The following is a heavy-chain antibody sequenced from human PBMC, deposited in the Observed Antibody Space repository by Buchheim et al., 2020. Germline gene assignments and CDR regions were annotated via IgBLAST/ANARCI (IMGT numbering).Heavy chain of an antibody. CDR1: GFTVSRYW. CDR2: IDGDGSAA. Sequence: EVQLVESGGGLVQPGQSLRLSCTASGFTVSRYWIHWVRQAPGKGLVWVSRIDGDGSAADYADSVTGRFTVSRDNAKNTVYLQLNSLRAEDTGVYYCARASNSRDYFDSWGQGTL. D-gene: IGHD4-23*01. V-gene: IGHV3-74*01. CDR3: ARASNSRDYFDS. J-gene: IGHJ4*02.